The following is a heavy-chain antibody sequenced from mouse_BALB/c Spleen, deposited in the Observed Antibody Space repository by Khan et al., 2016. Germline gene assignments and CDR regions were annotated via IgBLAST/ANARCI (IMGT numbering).Heavy chain of an antibody. CDR1: GYNFQNYG. Sequence: QIQLVQSGPEMKKPGETVKISCKASGYNFQNYGMNWVKQTPGKGLKWMGWIKTYSGEPTYADDFKGRFAFSLEASDSTAYLQINNLKNEDMATYYCARRRQPDVYNAMDYGRQGTAVAVSS. CDR3: ARRRQPDVYNAMDY. J-gene: IGHJ4*01. V-gene: IGHV9-1*02. D-gene: IGHD6-1*01. CDR2: IKTYSGEP.